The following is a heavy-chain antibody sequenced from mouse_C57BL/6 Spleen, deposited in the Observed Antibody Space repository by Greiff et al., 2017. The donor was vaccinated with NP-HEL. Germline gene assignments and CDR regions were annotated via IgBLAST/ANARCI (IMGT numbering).Heavy chain of an antibody. CDR3: ARRGCSNYGYFDV. Sequence: QVQLQQPGAELVKPGASVKLSCKASGYTFTSYWMQWVKQRPGQGLEWIGEIDPSDSYTNYNQKLKGKATLTVDTSSSTAYMQLSSLTSEDSAVYYCARRGCSNYGYFDVWGTGTTVTVSS. J-gene: IGHJ1*03. D-gene: IGHD3-3*01. CDR1: GYTFTSYW. CDR2: IDPSDSYT. V-gene: IGHV1-50*01.